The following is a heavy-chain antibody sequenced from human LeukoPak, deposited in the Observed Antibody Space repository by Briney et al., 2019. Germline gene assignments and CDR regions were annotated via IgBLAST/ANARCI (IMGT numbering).Heavy chain of an antibody. CDR1: GFTFNNHV. J-gene: IGHJ3*02. Sequence: GGSLRLSCAASGFTFNNHVMHWVRQAPGKGLEWVTLISYDGNNMFYSDSVKGRFSISRDNAKKTLYLQMNSLRAEDTAVYYCASRPVLGISNAFDIWGQGTMVTVSS. D-gene: IGHD7-27*01. V-gene: IGHV3-30*03. CDR3: ASRPVLGISNAFDI. CDR2: ISYDGNNM.